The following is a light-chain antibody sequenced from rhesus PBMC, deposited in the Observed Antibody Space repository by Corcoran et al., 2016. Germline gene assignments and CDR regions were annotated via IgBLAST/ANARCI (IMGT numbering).Light chain of an antibody. CDR1: SSDIGGYNG. V-gene: IGLV2-38*01. CDR3: GSYRSGSTFI. CDR2: EVS. J-gene: IGLJ1*01. Sequence: QSALTQPPSVSKSLGQSVTISCTGTSSDIGGYNGVSWYQQHPGTAPRLLIYEVSKRPSGVSDRFSGSKSGNTASLTIAGLQAEDEADYYCGSYRSGSTFIFGAGTWLTVL.